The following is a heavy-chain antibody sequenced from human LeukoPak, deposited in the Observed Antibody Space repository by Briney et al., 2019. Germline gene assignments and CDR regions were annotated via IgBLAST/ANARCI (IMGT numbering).Heavy chain of an antibody. V-gene: IGHV3-23*01. CDR1: GGFAFSSFV. CDR2: ISTSGDAT. CDR3: AKDIGHVVGATTLFDY. J-gene: IGHJ4*02. D-gene: IGHD1-26*01. Sequence: GGSLRLSCVASGGFAFSSFVLSWVRQAPGKGLEWVSVISTSGDATYYADSVKGRFTISRDNSKNTLYLQTNSLRAEDTAVYYCAKDIGHVVGATTLFDYWGQGTLVTVSS.